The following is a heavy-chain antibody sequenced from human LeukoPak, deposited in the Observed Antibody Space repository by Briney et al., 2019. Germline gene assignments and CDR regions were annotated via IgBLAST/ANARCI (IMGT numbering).Heavy chain of an antibody. D-gene: IGHD4-17*01. J-gene: IGHJ2*01. Sequence: PGGSLRLSCAASGFTFSSYWMSWVRQAPGKGLEWVANIKQDGSEKYYVDSVKGRFTIPRDNAKNSLYLQMNSLRAEDTAVYYCARLYGDYIWYFDLWGRGTLVTVSS. CDR2: IKQDGSEK. V-gene: IGHV3-7*01. CDR3: ARLYGDYIWYFDL. CDR1: GFTFSSYW.